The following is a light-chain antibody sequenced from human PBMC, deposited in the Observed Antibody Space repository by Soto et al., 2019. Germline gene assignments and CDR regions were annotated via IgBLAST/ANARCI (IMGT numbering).Light chain of an antibody. V-gene: IGLV1-40*01. CDR1: SSNIGAGYD. Sequence: QSVLTQPPSVSGAPGQRVTISCTGSSSNIGAGYDVHWYQQLPGTAPKLLIYCNSNRPSGVPDRFSGSKAGTSASLAITGLQADDEADYCCQSYDSSLSGSVFGGETKLTVL. J-gene: IGLJ3*02. CDR3: QSYDSSLSGSV. CDR2: CNS.